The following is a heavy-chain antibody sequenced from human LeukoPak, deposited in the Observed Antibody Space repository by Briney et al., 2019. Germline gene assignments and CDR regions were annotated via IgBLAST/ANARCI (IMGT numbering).Heavy chain of an antibody. Sequence: LTGGSLRLSFAASGFTFSSYWMHWVRQAPGKGLFWVSRINSDGSSTSYADSVKGRFTISRDNAKNTLYLQMNSLRAEDTAVYYCARASYSSSWSAYWGQGTLVTVSS. D-gene: IGHD6-13*01. V-gene: IGHV3-74*01. CDR2: INSDGSST. CDR3: ARASYSSSWSAY. CDR1: GFTFSSYW. J-gene: IGHJ4*02.